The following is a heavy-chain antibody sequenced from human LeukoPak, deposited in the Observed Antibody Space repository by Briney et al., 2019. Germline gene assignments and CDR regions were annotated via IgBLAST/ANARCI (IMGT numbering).Heavy chain of an antibody. J-gene: IGHJ4*02. CDR1: GFTFSSYG. D-gene: IGHD2-2*01. Sequence: QPGRYLRLSCEASGFTFSSYGMHWVRQAPGKGLQWVSVISGSIGRTYYADSVKGRFTISGDNSKNTLYLQMNSLRAEDTAVYYCAKDQRGGCDTTTCYLFDYWGQGTLVTVSS. V-gene: IGHV3-23*01. CDR2: ISGSIGRT. CDR3: AKDQRGGCDTTTCYLFDY.